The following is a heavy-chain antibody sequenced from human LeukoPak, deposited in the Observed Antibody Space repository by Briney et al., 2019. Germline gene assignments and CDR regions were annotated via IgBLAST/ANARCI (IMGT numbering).Heavy chain of an antibody. CDR2: IYLSGAPI. Sequence: PGGSLRLSCAGSGYSFSIYRMNWVRQAPGKGPEWIAYIYLSGAPIHYAEPVKGRFSISRDNVNNALYLQMDNLRVEDTGVYYCARDRGYTRTNTAGYPVFVLWGQGTLVTVSS. V-gene: IGHV3-48*03. D-gene: IGHD1-1*01. CDR3: ARDRGYTRTNTAGYPVFVL. CDR1: GYSFSIYR. J-gene: IGHJ4*03.